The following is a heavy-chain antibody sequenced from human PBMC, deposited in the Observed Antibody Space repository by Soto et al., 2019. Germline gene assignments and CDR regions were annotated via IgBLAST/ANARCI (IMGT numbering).Heavy chain of an antibody. J-gene: IGHJ4*02. CDR3: AGGRDVARSGY. CDR2: IYYSGRT. CDR1: GGSISTKCFY. V-gene: IGHV4-31*03. Sequence: PSGTPSPPCTVSGGSISTKCFYWDWARQHPGKGLESIGYIYYSGRTRYNPSLESRVTISLDTSKNQFSLKLSSVTAADTAVYYCAGGRDVARSGYWGRGTLVTVSS. D-gene: IGHD3-10*02.